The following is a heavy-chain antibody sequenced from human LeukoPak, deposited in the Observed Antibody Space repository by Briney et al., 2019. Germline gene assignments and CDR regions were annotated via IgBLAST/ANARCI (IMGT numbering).Heavy chain of an antibody. CDR1: GFTFSSYE. V-gene: IGHV3-48*03. D-gene: IGHD3-16*01. J-gene: IGHJ6*02. CDR2: ISGSGSTI. CDR3: ARGDAGYYYGMDV. Sequence: QPGGSLRLSCAASGFTFSSYEMNWVRQAPGKGLEWVSYISGSGSTIYYADSVKGRFTISRDNAKNSLNLQMNSLRAEDMAVYYCARGDAGYYYGMDVWGQGTTVTVSS.